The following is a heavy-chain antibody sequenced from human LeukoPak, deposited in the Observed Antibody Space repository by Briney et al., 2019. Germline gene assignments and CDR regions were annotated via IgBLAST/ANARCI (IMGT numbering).Heavy chain of an antibody. CDR1: GYSFTSYW. CDR2: IYPGDSDT. V-gene: IGHV5-51*01. Sequence: GASLQISCKGSGYSFTSYWIGWVRQMPGKGLEWMGIIYPGDSDTRYSPSFQGQVTISAVKSISTAYLQWSSLKASDTAMYYCARRDSSGWYYFDYWGQGTLVTVSP. J-gene: IGHJ4*02. CDR3: ARRDSSGWYYFDY. D-gene: IGHD6-19*01.